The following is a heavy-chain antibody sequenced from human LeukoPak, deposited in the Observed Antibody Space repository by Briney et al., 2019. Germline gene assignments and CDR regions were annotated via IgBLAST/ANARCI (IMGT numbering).Heavy chain of an antibody. J-gene: IGHJ6*03. CDR3: AKARRNPRDYYYYMDV. V-gene: IGHV3-23*01. CDR1: GFTFSSYA. Sequence: GGSLRLSCAASGFTFSSYAMSWVRQAAGKGLEWVSAISGSGDITYYADSVKGRFTISRDNSKNTLYLQMNSLRADDTAVYYCAKARRNPRDYYYYMDVWGKGTTVTVSS. CDR2: ISGSGDIT.